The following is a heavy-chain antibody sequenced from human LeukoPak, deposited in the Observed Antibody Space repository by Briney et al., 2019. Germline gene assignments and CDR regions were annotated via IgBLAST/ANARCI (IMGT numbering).Heavy chain of an antibody. CDR1: GFTFSSYW. Sequence: GGSLRLSCAASGFTFSSYWMHWVRQGSGEGLVWVSRINSDGSSTSYADSVKGRFTISRDNTKNTLYLQMNSLRAEDTAVYYCATVVPAAVYWGQGTLVTVSS. CDR2: INSDGSST. J-gene: IGHJ4*02. V-gene: IGHV3-74*01. D-gene: IGHD2-2*01. CDR3: ATVVPAAVY.